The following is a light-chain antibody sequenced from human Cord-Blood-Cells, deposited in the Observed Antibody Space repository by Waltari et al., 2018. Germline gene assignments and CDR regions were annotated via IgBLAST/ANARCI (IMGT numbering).Light chain of an antibody. CDR1: QSVSSSY. CDR2: GAS. Sequence: DIVLTLSPGTMSLSPGERATLPCRASQSVSSSYLACYQQKPGQAPRLLIYGASSRATGIPDRFSGSGSGTDFTLTISRLEPEDFAVYYCQQYGSSPLTFGGGTKVEIK. V-gene: IGKV3-20*01. CDR3: QQYGSSPLT. J-gene: IGKJ4*01.